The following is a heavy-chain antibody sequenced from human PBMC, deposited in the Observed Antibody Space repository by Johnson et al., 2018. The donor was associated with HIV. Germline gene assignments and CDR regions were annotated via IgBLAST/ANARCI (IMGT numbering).Heavy chain of an antibody. CDR1: GFTFSSYG. V-gene: IGHV3-30*03. J-gene: IGHJ3*02. CDR2: ISYDGSNK. CDR3: ARSSGYYGTDAFDI. D-gene: IGHD3-22*01. Sequence: QVQLVESGGGLVQPGGSLRLSCAAPGFTFSSYGMHWVRQAPGKGLEWVAVISYDGSNKYYADSVKGRFTISRDNSKNTLYLQMSSLRPEDTAVYYCARSSGYYGTDAFDIWGQGTMVTVSS.